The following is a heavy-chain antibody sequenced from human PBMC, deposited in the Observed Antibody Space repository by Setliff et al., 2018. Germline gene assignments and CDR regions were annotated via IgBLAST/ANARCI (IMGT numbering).Heavy chain of an antibody. CDR3: ARGPPDFVVVPAAAKFDF. J-gene: IGHJ4*02. V-gene: IGHV1-18*01. Sequence: ASVKVSCKTSGYTFTNFGINWVRQAPGQGLEWMGRNSAYAQKFQGRVTMTTDTPTSTAYMELRSLRSDDTAVYYCARGPPDFVVVPAAAKFDFWGQGTLVTVS. CDR2: NSAY. D-gene: IGHD2-2*01. CDR1: GYTFTNFG.